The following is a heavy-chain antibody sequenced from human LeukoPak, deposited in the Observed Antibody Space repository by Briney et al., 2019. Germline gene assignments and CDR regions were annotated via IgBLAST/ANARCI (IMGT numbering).Heavy chain of an antibody. D-gene: IGHD6-19*01. V-gene: IGHV3-21*01. CDR3: ARVGKKTSGWFSVDY. CDR1: GFTFSSYS. J-gene: IGHJ4*02. Sequence: PGGSLRLSCAASGFTFSSYSMNWVRQAPGKGLEWVSSISSSSSYIYYADSVKGRFTISRDNSKNTLYLQMNSLGAEDTAVYYCARVGKKTSGWFSVDYWGQGTLVTVSS. CDR2: ISSSSSYI.